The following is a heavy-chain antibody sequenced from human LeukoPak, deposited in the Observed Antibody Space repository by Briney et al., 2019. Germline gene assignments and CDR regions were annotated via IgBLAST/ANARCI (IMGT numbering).Heavy chain of an antibody. V-gene: IGHV3-33*06. CDR3: AKGLYCTSSSCYMGNYYYYYMDV. CDR2: VWHDGNNK. D-gene: IGHD2-15*01. J-gene: IGHJ6*03. Sequence: GGSLRLSCAASGFSFSTYGMHWVRQAPGKGLEWVAVVWHDGNNKYYADSVRGRFTISRVNSKKTLYLQMNSLRAEDTAVYYCAKGLYCTSSSCYMGNYYYYYMDVWGKGTTVTVSS. CDR1: GFSFSTYG.